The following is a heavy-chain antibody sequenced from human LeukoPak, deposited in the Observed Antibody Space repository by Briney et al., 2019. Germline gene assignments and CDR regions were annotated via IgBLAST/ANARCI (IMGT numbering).Heavy chain of an antibody. CDR2: ISAYNGNT. CDR3: ARVWDSSCYLDY. V-gene: IGHV1-18*01. J-gene: IGHJ4*02. Sequence: GASVKVSCKASGYTFTSYGISWVRQAPGQGLKWMGWISAYNGNTNYAQKPQGRVTMTTDTSTSTACMELRSLRSDDTAVYYCARVWDSSCYLDYWGQGTLVTFSS. CDR1: GYTFTSYG. D-gene: IGHD3-22*01.